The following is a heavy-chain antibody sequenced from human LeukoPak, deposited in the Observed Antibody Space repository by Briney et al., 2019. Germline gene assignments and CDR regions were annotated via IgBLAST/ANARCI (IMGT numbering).Heavy chain of an antibody. CDR2: IRYDGSNK. Sequence: GGSLRLSCAASGFTFSNYAMSWVRQAPGKGLEWVAFIRYDGSNKYYADSVKGRFTISRDDSKNTLYLQMNSLRAEDTAVYYCADHYGDWIYFDYWGQGTLVTVSS. CDR1: GFTFSNYA. V-gene: IGHV3-30*02. J-gene: IGHJ4*02. CDR3: ADHYGDWIYFDY. D-gene: IGHD4-17*01.